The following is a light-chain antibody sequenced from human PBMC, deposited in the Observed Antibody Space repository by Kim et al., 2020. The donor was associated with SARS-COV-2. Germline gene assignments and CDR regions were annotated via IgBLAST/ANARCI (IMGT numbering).Light chain of an antibody. Sequence: SVAPGQTASITCYGDKLGDKYACWYQQKPGQSPVLVIYQDSKRPSGIPERFSGSNSGNTATLTISGTQAVDEADYYCQAWDSSTVVFGGGTQLTVL. CDR2: QDS. CDR3: QAWDSSTVV. J-gene: IGLJ2*01. V-gene: IGLV3-1*01. CDR1: KLGDKY.